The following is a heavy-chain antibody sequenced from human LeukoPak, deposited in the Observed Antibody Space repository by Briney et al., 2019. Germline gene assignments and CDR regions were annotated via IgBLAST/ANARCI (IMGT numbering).Heavy chain of an antibody. D-gene: IGHD6-13*01. V-gene: IGHV1-2*02. CDR2: INPNNGGT. CDR3: ARALPYSSSWYLFDY. Sequence: ASVKVSCKSSGYTFNGYYMHWVRQAPGQGLEWMGWINPNNGGTKYAQNFQGRVTMTRDTSISTACMELSRLRSDDTAVYYCARALPYSSSWYLFDYWGQGTLVTVSS. J-gene: IGHJ4*02. CDR1: GYTFNGYY.